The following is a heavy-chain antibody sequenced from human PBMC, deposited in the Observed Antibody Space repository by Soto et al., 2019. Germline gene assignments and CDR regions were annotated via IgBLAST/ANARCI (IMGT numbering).Heavy chain of an antibody. D-gene: IGHD3-3*01. V-gene: IGHV3-15*07. CDR3: TTDQSSWIFGVVSWEV. Sequence: KPGGSLRLSCAASGFTFSNAWMNWVRQAPGKGLEWVGRIKSKTDGGTTDYAAPVKGRFTISRDDSKNTLYLQMNSLKTEDTAVYYCTTDQSSWIFGVVSWEVWGQGTTVTVSS. J-gene: IGHJ6*02. CDR1: GFTFSNAW. CDR2: IKSKTDGGTT.